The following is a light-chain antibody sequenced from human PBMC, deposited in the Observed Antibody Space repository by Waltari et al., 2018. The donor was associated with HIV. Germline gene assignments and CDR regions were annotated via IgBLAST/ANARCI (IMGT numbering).Light chain of an antibody. J-gene: IGLJ3*02. Sequence: SYELTQPLSLSVALGQTARITCGGNNIASKTVHWYQQKPGQAPVLVIYRDNIRPSGIPERFSGSNSGNTAILSISRAQAEDEGDYYCQVWDSSTGVFGGGTNLTVL. V-gene: IGLV3-9*01. CDR3: QVWDSSTGV. CDR2: RDN. CDR1: NIASKT.